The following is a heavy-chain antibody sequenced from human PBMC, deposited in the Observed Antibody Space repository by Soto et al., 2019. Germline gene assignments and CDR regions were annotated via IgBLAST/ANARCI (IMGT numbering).Heavy chain of an antibody. D-gene: IGHD2-15*01. CDR2: MNPNSGNT. Sequence: ASVKVSCKASGYTFTSYDINWVRQATGQGLEWMGWMNPNSGNTGYAQKFQGRVTMTRNTSISTAYMELSSLRSEGTAVYYCARAWDIVVNWFDPWGQGTLVTV. CDR3: ARAWDIVVNWFDP. J-gene: IGHJ5*02. V-gene: IGHV1-8*01. CDR1: GYTFTSYD.